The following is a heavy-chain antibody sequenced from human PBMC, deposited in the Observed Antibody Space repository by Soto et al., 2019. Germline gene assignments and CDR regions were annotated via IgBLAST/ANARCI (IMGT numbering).Heavy chain of an antibody. Sequence: VGSLRLSCAASGFTFSSYAMSWVRQAPGKGLEWVSAISGSGGSTYYADSVKGRFTISRDNSKNTLYLQMNSLRAEDTAVYYCAKENGERFLAGFFLYGMDVWGQGTTVTVSS. J-gene: IGHJ6*02. V-gene: IGHV3-23*01. CDR1: GFTFSSYA. CDR3: AKENGERFLAGFFLYGMDV. D-gene: IGHD3-3*01. CDR2: ISGSGGST.